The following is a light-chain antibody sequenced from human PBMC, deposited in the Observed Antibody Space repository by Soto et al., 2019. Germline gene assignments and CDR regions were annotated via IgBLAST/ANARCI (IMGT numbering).Light chain of an antibody. J-gene: IGLJ2*01. CDR3: CSYVGSSTLL. CDR2: EVT. Sequence: SVLAPPSPLSWSPGQSITISCPGTNSYVGSYNLVSWYQQHPGNAPKLIIYEVTKRPSGVSDHFSGSKSDNMASLTISGLQAEDEADYYCCSYVGSSTLLFGGGTKVTVL. CDR1: NSYVGSYNL. V-gene: IGLV2-23*02.